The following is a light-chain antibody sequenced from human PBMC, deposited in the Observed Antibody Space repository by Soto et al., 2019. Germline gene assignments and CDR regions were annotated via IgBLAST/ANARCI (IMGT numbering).Light chain of an antibody. CDR3: QQYNTFSPYT. J-gene: IGKJ2*01. V-gene: IGKV1-5*03. CDR2: QAS. Sequence: DIQMTQSPSTLSASVGDRVTITCRASQSVTNWLAWYQQKPGKPPKVLIYQASNLQSGVPSRFRGRGSGTEFTLTIDSLQPDDFATYYCQQYNTFSPYTFGQGTRLEIK. CDR1: QSVTNW.